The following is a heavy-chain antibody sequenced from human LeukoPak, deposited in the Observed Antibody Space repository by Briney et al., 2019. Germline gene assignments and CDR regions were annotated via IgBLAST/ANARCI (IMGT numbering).Heavy chain of an antibody. Sequence: SETLSLTCTVSGGSISSGDYYWSWIRQPPGKGLEWIGYIYYSGSTYYNPSLKSRVTISVDTSKNQFSLKLSSVTAADTAVYYCAREVDSYGYPWYFDLWGRGTLVTVSS. D-gene: IGHD5-18*01. CDR1: GGSISSGDYY. CDR3: AREVDSYGYPWYFDL. J-gene: IGHJ2*01. V-gene: IGHV4-30-4*08. CDR2: IYYSGST.